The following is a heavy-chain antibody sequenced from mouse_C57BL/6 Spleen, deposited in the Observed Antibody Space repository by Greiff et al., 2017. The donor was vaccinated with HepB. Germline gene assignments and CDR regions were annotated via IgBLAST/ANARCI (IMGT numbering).Heavy chain of an antibody. CDR1: GYTFTSYW. J-gene: IGHJ2*01. V-gene: IGHV1-52*01. CDR2: IDPSDSET. Sequence: VKLQQPGAELVRPGSSVKLSCKASGYTFTSYWMHWVKQRPIQGLEWIGNIDPSDSETHYNQKFKDKATLTVDKSSCTAYMQLSSLTSEDSAVYYCARGIYYGNTTYFDYWGQGTTLTVSS. CDR3: ARGIYYGNTTYFDY. D-gene: IGHD2-1*01.